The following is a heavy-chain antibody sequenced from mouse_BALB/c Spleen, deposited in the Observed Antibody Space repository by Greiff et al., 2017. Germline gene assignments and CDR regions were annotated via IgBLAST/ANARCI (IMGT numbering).Heavy chain of an antibody. J-gene: IGHJ3*01. CDR1: GFTFSSYG. Sequence: EVKLVESGGDLVKPGGSLKLSCAASGFTFSSYGMSWVRQTPDKRLEWVATISSGGSYTYYPDSVKGRFTISRDNAKNTLYLQMSSLKSEDTAMYYCARLRAYWGQGTLVTVSA. CDR2: ISSGGSYT. V-gene: IGHV5-6*02. CDR3: ARLRAY.